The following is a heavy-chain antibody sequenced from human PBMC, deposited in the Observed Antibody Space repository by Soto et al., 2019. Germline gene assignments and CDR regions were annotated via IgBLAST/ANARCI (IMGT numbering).Heavy chain of an antibody. CDR2: IIPIFGTA. Sequence: GASVKVSCKDSGGTFSSYAISWVRQAPEQGLEWMGGIIPIFGTANYAQKFQGRVTITADESTSTAYMELSSLRSEDTAVYYCARVVGYCSGGSCYPDYWGQGTLVTVSS. CDR3: ARVVGYCSGGSCYPDY. D-gene: IGHD2-15*01. CDR1: GGTFSSYA. V-gene: IGHV1-69*13. J-gene: IGHJ4*02.